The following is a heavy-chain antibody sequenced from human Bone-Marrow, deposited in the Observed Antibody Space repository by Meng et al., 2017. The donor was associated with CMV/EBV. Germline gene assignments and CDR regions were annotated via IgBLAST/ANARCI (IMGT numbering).Heavy chain of an antibody. Sequence: SETLSLTCTVSGGSISSGGYYWSWIRQHPGKGLEWIGYIYYSGSTYYNPSLKSRVTISVDTSKNQFSLKLSSVTAADTAVYYCARARLARGSYKDIWGQGTMVTVSS. J-gene: IGHJ6*02. D-gene: IGHD1-14*01. CDR3: ARARLARGSYKDI. CDR1: GGSISSGGYY. CDR2: IYYSGST. V-gene: IGHV4-31*03.